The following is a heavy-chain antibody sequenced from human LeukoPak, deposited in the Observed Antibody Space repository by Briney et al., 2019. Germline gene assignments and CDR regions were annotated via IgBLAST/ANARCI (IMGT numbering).Heavy chain of an antibody. Sequence: SETLSLTCTVSGGSISSGGYYWSWIRQHPGKGLEWIGYIYYSGSTYYNPSLKSRVTISVDTSKNQFSLKLSSVTAADTAVYYCARLGSSWAFDYWGQGTLVTVSS. CDR3: ARLGSSWAFDY. J-gene: IGHJ4*02. V-gene: IGHV4-31*03. D-gene: IGHD6-6*01. CDR1: GGSISSGGYY. CDR2: IYYSGST.